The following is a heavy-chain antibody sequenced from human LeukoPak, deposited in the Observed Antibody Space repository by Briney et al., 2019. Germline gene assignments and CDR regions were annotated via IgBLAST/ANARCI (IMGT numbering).Heavy chain of an antibody. CDR2: INHSGST. CDR3: ARVAAAGTRNFDY. D-gene: IGHD6-13*01. V-gene: IGHV4-34*01. CDR1: GGSFSGYY. J-gene: IGHJ4*02. Sequence: SETLSLTCAVCGGSFSGYYWSWIRQPPGKGLERIGEINHSGSTNYNPSLKSRVTISVDTSKNQFSLKLSSVTAADTAVYYCARVAAAGTRNFDYWGQGTLVTVSS.